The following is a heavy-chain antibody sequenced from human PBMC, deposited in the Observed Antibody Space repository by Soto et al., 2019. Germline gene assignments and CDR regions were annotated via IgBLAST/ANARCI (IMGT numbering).Heavy chain of an antibody. J-gene: IGHJ2*01. V-gene: IGHV3-30-3*01. D-gene: IGHD1-26*01. CDR2: ISYDGSNK. Sequence: QVQLVESGGGVVQPGRSLRLSCAASGFTFSSYAMHWVRQAPGKGLEWVAVISYDGSNKYYADSVKGQFTISRDNSKNTLYLQMNSLRAEDTAVYYCARVSTKWELIRFDLWGRGTLVTVSS. CDR1: GFTFSSYA. CDR3: ARVSTKWELIRFDL.